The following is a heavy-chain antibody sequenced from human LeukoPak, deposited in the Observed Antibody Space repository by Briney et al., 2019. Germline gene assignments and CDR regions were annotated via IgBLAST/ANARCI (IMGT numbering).Heavy chain of an antibody. Sequence: GASVKVSCKASGGTFSSYAISWVRQAPGQGLEWMGRIIPILGIANYAQKFQGRVTITADKSTSTAYMELSSLRSEDTAVYYCARERKRFGGVIIGDNWFDPWGQGTLVTVSS. CDR3: ARERKRFGGVIIGDNWFDP. V-gene: IGHV1-69*04. CDR1: GGTFSSYA. D-gene: IGHD3-3*01. J-gene: IGHJ5*02. CDR2: IIPILGIA.